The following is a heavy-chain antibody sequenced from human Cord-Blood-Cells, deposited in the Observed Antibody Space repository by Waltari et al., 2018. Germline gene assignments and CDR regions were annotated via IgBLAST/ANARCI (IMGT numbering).Heavy chain of an antibody. D-gene: IGHD3-3*01. CDR2: IYRGGSR. Sequence: EVQLVESGGGLIQHGGFLRLSCAASGFTVSSYYMSWGRQAPGKGREWVLVIYRGGSRYYADSGKGRFTISRDKSKNTLYLQMNSLRAEDTAVYYCARWGDFWSGFDYWGQGTLVTVSS. CDR3: ARWGDFWSGFDY. V-gene: IGHV3-53*01. J-gene: IGHJ4*02. CDR1: GFTVSSYY.